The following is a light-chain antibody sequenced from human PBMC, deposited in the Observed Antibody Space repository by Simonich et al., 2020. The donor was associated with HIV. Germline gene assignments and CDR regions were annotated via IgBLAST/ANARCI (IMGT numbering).Light chain of an antibody. Sequence: QSALTQPASVSGSPGQSITISCTGTSGDVGGYKYVSWYQQHPGKAPKLIIYDVSNRPSGVSNPFSGSKYVYTATLTISGIRAEDEADYYCSSYSSTTTVIFGGGTKLTVL. CDR2: DVS. V-gene: IGLV2-14*03. CDR3: SSYSSTTTVI. CDR1: SGDVGGYKY. J-gene: IGLJ2*01.